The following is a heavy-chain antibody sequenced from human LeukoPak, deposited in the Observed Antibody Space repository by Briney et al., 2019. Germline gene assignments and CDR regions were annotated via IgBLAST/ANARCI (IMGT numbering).Heavy chain of an antibody. J-gene: IGHJ4*02. CDR3: ARDGHAYGRGSPHY. Sequence: PGRSLRLSCAASGFTFSDYYMSWIRPAPGKGLEWVSYISSSGSTKYYADSVKGRFTISRDNAKNSFLQMNRLRAADTAVYYCARDGHAYGRGSPHYWGQGTLVSVSS. V-gene: IGHV3-11*01. D-gene: IGHD3-10*01. CDR1: GFTFSDYY. CDR2: ISSSGSTK.